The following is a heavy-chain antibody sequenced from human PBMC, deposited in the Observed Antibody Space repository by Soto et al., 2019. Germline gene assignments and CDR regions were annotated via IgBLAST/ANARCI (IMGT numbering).Heavy chain of an antibody. CDR2: IIPIFGTA. J-gene: IGHJ4*02. V-gene: IGHV1-69*06. CDR3: ARVGKRYSSGWYETDY. CDR1: GGTFSSYA. Sequence: SVKVSCKASGGTFSSYAISWVRQAPGQGLEWMGGIIPIFGTANYAQKFQGRVTITADKSTSTAYMELSSLRSEDTAVYYCARVGKRYSSGWYETDYWGQGTLVTVSS. D-gene: IGHD6-19*01.